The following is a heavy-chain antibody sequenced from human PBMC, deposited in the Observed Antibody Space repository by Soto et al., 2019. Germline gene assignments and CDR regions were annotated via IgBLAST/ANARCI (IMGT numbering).Heavy chain of an antibody. CDR3: ARDAYCGGDCYSRSYDAFDI. D-gene: IGHD2-21*02. CDR1: GGTFSSYA. CDR2: IIPIFGTA. V-gene: IGHV1-69*01. J-gene: IGHJ3*02. Sequence: QVQLVQSGAEVKKPGSSVKVSCKASGGTFSSYAISWVRQAPGQGLEWMGGIIPIFGTANYAQQFQGRVTITADESTSTDYMELSSLRSEDTAVYYCARDAYCGGDCYSRSYDAFDIWGQGTMVTVSS.